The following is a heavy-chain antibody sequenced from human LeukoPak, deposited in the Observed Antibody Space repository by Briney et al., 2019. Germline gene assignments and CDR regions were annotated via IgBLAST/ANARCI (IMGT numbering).Heavy chain of an antibody. J-gene: IGHJ4*02. CDR3: AKERRLDY. Sequence: GRSLRRSCAAAGFTFSSYAMSWVSQAPGKGLEWVPAISGSGGSTYYADSVKGRCTISRDNSKNTLYLQMNSLRAEDTAVYYCAKERRLDYWGQGTLVTVSS. CDR2: ISGSGGST. CDR1: GFTFSSYA. V-gene: IGHV3-23*01.